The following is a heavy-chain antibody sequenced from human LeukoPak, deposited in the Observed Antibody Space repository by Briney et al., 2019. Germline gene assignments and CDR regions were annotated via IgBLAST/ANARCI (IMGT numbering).Heavy chain of an antibody. CDR3: AKAAGHGSGSPADY. D-gene: IGHD3-10*01. CDR1: RFTFSSHN. Sequence: GGSLRLSCAASRFTFSSHNMHWVRQAPGKGLEWVSYISDSSTTIYYADSVKGRFTISRDNAKNSLYLQMNSLRAEDMALYYCAKAAGHGSGSPADYWGQGTLVTVSS. CDR2: ISDSSTTI. J-gene: IGHJ4*02. V-gene: IGHV3-48*04.